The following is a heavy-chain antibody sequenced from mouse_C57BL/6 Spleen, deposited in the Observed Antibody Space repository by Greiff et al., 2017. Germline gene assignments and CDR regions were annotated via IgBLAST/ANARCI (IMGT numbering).Heavy chain of an antibody. V-gene: IGHV1-72*01. CDR3: ARRRNDYDDWYFDV. J-gene: IGHJ1*03. CDR1: GYTFTSYW. D-gene: IGHD2-4*01. CDR2: IDPNSGGT. Sequence: QVQLQQPGAELVKPGASVKLSCKASGYTFTSYWMHWVKQRPGRGLEWIGRIDPNSGGTKYNEKFKSKATLTVDKPASPAYMQLSSLTSEDSAVYYCARRRNDYDDWYFDVWGTGTTVTVSS.